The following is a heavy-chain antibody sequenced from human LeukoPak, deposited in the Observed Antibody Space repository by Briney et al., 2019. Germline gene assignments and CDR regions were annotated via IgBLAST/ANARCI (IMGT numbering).Heavy chain of an antibody. J-gene: IGHJ6*02. Sequence: ASVKVSCKASGGTFSSYAISWVRQAPGQGLEWMGRIIPIFGIANYAQKFQGRVTITADKSTSTAYMELSSLRSEDTAVYYCARSRTTLGPGAYYYYGMDVWGQGTTVTVSS. CDR3: ARSRTTLGPGAYYYYGMDV. CDR1: GGTFSSYA. V-gene: IGHV1-69*04. D-gene: IGHD4-23*01. CDR2: IIPIFGIA.